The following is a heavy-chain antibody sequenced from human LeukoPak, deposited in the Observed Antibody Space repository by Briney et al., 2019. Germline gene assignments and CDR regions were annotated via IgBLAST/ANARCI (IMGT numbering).Heavy chain of an antibody. D-gene: IGHD3-10*02. J-gene: IGHJ6*03. CDR2: MNPNSGNT. V-gene: IGHV1-8*03. CDR1: GYTFTSYD. Sequence: ASVKVSCKASGYTFTSYDINWVRQATGQGLEWMGWMNPNSGNTGYAQKFQGRVTITRNTSISTAYMELSSLRSEDTAVYYCARLGPGSYYYYYMDVWGKGTTVTVSS. CDR3: ARLGPGSYYYYYMDV.